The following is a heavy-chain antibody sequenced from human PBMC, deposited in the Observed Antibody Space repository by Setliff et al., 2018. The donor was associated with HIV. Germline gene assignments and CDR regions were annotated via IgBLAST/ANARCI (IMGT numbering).Heavy chain of an antibody. CDR1: GGSISTYH. Sequence: SETLSLTCSVSGGSISTYHWSWIRQPPGKGLEWIGYIYQSGSTNYSPSLKSRVTISPGTSKNQFSLKLTSVTAADTAVYYCARLSDTAMASFDSWGQGILVTSPQ. D-gene: IGHD5-18*01. CDR3: ARLSDTAMASFDS. CDR2: IYQSGST. J-gene: IGHJ4*02. V-gene: IGHV4-59*08.